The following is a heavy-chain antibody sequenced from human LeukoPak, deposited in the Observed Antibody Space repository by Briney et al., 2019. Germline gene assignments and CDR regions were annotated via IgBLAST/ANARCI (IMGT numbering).Heavy chain of an antibody. V-gene: IGHV3-23*01. CDR3: AKLGVPATTDYWYFDL. D-gene: IGHD2-2*01. Sequence: GGSLRLSCAASGFTFDYSAMTWVRQAPEKGLEWVSTINTGDITFYANSVKGRFTISRDNSKNTLYLQMNSLRAEDTAVYYCAKLGVPATTDYWYFDLWGRGTLVTVSS. CDR1: GFTFDYSA. J-gene: IGHJ2*01. CDR2: INTGDIT.